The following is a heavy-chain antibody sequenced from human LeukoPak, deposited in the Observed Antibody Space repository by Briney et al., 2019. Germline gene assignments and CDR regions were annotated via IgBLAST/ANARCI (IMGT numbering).Heavy chain of an antibody. D-gene: IGHD3-22*01. V-gene: IGHV4-31*03. J-gene: IGHJ4*02. CDR3: ARVVRRYYDSSGFFDY. CDR2: IYYSGST. CDR1: GGSISSGGYY. Sequence: SETLSLTCTVSGGSISSGGYYWSWIRQHPGKGLEWSGYIYYSGSTYYNPSLKSRFTISVDTSKNQFSLKLSSVTAADTAVYYCARVVRRYYDSSGFFDYWGQGTLVTVSS.